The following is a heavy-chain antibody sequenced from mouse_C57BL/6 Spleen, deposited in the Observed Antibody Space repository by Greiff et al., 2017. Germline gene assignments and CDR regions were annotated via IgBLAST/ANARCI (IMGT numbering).Heavy chain of an antibody. Sequence: EVQLVESGGDLVKPGGSLKLSCAASGFTFSSYGMSWVRQTPDKRLEWVATISSGGSYTYYPASVKGRFTISRDNATNTLYLQMSSLKSEDTAMCYCARHEGDYYGSSSAWFAYWGQGTLVTVSA. D-gene: IGHD1-1*01. V-gene: IGHV5-6*01. CDR2: ISSGGSYT. CDR1: GFTFSSYG. J-gene: IGHJ3*01. CDR3: ARHEGDYYGSSSAWFAY.